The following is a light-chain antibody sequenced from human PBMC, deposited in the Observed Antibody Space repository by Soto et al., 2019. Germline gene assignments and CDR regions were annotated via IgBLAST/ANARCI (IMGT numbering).Light chain of an antibody. V-gene: IGKV1-5*03. J-gene: IGKJ4*01. CDR3: LQHNSYPLT. CDR2: KAS. CDR1: QTISSW. Sequence: IQMTHSPSTLSGSLGYRFTITFRASQTISSWLAWYQQKPGKAPKLLIYKASTLKSGVPSRFSGSGSGTEFTLTISSLQPDDFATYYCLQHNSYPLTFGGGTKVDI.